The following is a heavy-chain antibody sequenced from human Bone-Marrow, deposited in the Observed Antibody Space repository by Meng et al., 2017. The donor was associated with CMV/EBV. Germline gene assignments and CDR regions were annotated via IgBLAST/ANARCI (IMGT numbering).Heavy chain of an antibody. CDR1: GGSFSGYY. Sequence: SETLSLTCAVYGGSFSGYYWSWIRQPPGKGLEWIGEINRSGSTNYNPSLKSRVTISVDTSKNQFSLKLSSVTAADTAVYYCARDARYSGSGSPFDYWGQGTLVTVSS. J-gene: IGHJ4*02. CDR3: ARDARYSGSGSPFDY. D-gene: IGHD3-10*01. CDR2: INRSGST. V-gene: IGHV4-34*01.